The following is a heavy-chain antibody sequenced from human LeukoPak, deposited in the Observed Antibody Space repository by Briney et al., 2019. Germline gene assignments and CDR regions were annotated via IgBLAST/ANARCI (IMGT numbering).Heavy chain of an antibody. CDR3: ARTKPDNSEIYN. V-gene: IGHV1-8*03. CDR2: MNPNRGNT. Sequence: ASVRVSCKASGYTFSTYDMNWVRQAAGQGLEWMGWMNPNRGNTDYAQKFQGRLTITRITSISTAYMELSSLRSDDTAVYYCARTKPDNSEIYNWGQGTLVTVSS. J-gene: IGHJ4*02. D-gene: IGHD3-22*01. CDR1: GYTFSTYD.